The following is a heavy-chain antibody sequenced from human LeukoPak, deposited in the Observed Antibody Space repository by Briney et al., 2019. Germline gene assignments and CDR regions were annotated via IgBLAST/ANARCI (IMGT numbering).Heavy chain of an antibody. CDR1: GFTFKRYH. D-gene: IGHD1-26*01. CDR2: IDGGGTNT. CDR3: GKALVGATDPHYYYYMDV. V-gene: IGHV3-23*01. J-gene: IGHJ6*03. Sequence: PGGSLRLSCAASGFTFKRYHMSWVRQAPGKGLDWVSSIDGGGTNTYYADSVKGRFTISRDNSKNTLYLQMNSLRAEDTAVYYCGKALVGATDPHYYYYMDVWGKGTTVTVSS.